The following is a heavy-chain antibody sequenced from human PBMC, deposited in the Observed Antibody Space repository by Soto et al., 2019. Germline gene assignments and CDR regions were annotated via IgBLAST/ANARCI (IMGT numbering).Heavy chain of an antibody. J-gene: IGHJ4*02. V-gene: IGHV1-2*04. CDR2: INPNSGGT. CDR1: GYTFTGYY. Sequence: ASVKVSCKASGYTFTGYYMHWVRQAPGQGLEWMGWINPNSGGTNYAQKFQGWVTMTRDTSISTAYMELSRLRSDDTAVYYCARVRRTYCSGGSCYLQLYYFDYWGQGTLVTVSS. D-gene: IGHD2-15*01. CDR3: ARVRRTYCSGGSCYLQLYYFDY.